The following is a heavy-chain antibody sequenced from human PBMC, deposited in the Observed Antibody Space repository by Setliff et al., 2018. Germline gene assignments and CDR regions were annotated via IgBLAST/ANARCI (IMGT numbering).Heavy chain of an antibody. V-gene: IGHV3-23*01. CDR3: AKSPGSGTYWDDYYYGMDV. CDR1: GFTFSSYA. Sequence: PGGSLRLSCAASGFTFSSYAITWVRQAPGKGLEWVSMISGSAQTTYYADSVKGRFTISSDNSKNTVYLEMNSLRAEDTAVYYCAKSPGSGTYWDDYYYGMDVWGQGTTVTVSS. J-gene: IGHJ6*02. D-gene: IGHD1-26*01. CDR2: ISGSAQTT.